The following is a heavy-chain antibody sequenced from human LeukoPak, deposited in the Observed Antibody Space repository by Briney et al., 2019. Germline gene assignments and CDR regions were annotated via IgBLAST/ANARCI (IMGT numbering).Heavy chain of an antibody. D-gene: IGHD6-13*01. CDR1: GFTFSDYY. Sequence: PGGSLRLSCVASGFTFSDYYMSWIRQAPGKGLEWVSYIGSRDSTKYYADSVKGRFTISRDNAKNSLYLQINDLRAEDTAIYYCARVGRAITAAGFGAFDIWGQGTMVTVSS. J-gene: IGHJ3*02. CDR3: ARVGRAITAAGFGAFDI. CDR2: IGSRDSTK. V-gene: IGHV3-11*01.